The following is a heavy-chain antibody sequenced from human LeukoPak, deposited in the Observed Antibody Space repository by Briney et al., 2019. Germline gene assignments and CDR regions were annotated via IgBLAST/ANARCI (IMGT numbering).Heavy chain of an antibody. J-gene: IGHJ4*02. Sequence: PSETLSLTCTVSGVSISSYYWSWIRQPPGKGLEWIGYIYYSGSTNYNPSLKSRVTISVDTSKNQFSLKLSSVTAADTAVYYCARDKGRGLADYWGQGTLVTVSS. V-gene: IGHV4-59*01. CDR2: IYYSGST. D-gene: IGHD6-13*01. CDR3: ARDKGRGLADY. CDR1: GVSISSYY.